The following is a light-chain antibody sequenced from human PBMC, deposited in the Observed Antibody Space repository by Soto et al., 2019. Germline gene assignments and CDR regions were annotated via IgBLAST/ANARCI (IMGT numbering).Light chain of an antibody. Sequence: DIQMTQSASSLSASVGDRVTITCRASQSISNYLNWYQQKPGKAPNLLIHAASSLQSGVPPRFSGSGSGTDFTLTISSLQPEDFATYYCQQANSFPLTFGGGTKVDIK. CDR1: QSISNY. V-gene: IGKV1-39*01. CDR3: QQANSFPLT. J-gene: IGKJ4*01. CDR2: AAS.